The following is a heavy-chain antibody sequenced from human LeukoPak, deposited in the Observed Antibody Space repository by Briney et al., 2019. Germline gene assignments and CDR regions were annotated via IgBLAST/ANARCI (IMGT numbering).Heavy chain of an antibody. CDR2: IIPILGIA. CDR1: GGTFSSYA. Sequence: SVKVSCKASGGTFSSYAISWVRQAPGQGLEWMGRIIPILGIANYAQKFQGRVTITADKSTSTAYMELSSLRSEDTAVYYCARLDPDYYGSGSMGYYYYGMDVWGQGTTVTVSS. V-gene: IGHV1-69*04. D-gene: IGHD3-10*01. CDR3: ARLDPDYYGSGSMGYYYYGMDV. J-gene: IGHJ6*02.